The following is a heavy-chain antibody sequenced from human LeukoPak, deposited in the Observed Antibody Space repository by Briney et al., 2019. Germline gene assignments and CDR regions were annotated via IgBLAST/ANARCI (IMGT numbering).Heavy chain of an antibody. Sequence: GGSLRLSCAASGFTFSRTGMHWVRQAPGKGLEWVAVISYDESNKYFADSVKGRFTISRDNPKNTLYLQMNSLRTEDTAVYYCAKSTTVTTQQRGYFDYWGQGTLVTVSS. CDR3: AKSTTVTTQQRGYFDY. J-gene: IGHJ4*02. D-gene: IGHD4-11*01. V-gene: IGHV3-30*18. CDR2: ISYDESNK. CDR1: GFTFSRTG.